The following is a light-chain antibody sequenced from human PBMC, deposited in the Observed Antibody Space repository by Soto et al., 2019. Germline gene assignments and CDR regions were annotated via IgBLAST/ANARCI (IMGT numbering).Light chain of an antibody. V-gene: IGLV2-23*02. CDR1: SSDVGSYNL. CDR2: EVS. Sequence: ALTQPASVSGSPGQSITISCTGTSSDVGSYNLVSWYQQHPGKAPKLMIYEVSKRPSGVSNRFSGSKSGNTASLTISGLQAEDEADYYCCSYAGSSTSLYVFGTGNKVTVL. CDR3: CSYAGSSTSLYV. J-gene: IGLJ1*01.